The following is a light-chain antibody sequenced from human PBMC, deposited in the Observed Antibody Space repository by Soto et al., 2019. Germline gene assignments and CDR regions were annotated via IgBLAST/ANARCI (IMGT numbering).Light chain of an antibody. V-gene: IGKV3-20*01. J-gene: IGKJ4*01. CDR3: QQYVRSPLT. CDR2: AAS. CDR1: QSVGSDY. Sequence: DIVLTQSPGTLSLSPGERATLSCRASQSVGSDYLAWYQQKPGQAPRLVIYAASTRATGIPDRFSGSGSGTDFNLTISRLEPEDFAVYYCQQYVRSPLTFGGGTKVDIK.